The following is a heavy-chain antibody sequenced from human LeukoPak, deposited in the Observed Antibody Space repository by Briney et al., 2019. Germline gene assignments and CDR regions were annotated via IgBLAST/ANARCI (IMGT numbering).Heavy chain of an antibody. J-gene: IGHJ4*02. Sequence: SETLSLTCTVSGGSISSSSYYWGWIRQPPGKGLEWIGSIYYSGSTYYNPSLKSRVTISVDTSKNQFSLKLSSVTAADTAVYYCARGSYYDFWSGYSPATFDYWGQGTLVTVSS. CDR2: IYYSGST. CDR1: GGSISSSSYY. V-gene: IGHV4-39*07. D-gene: IGHD3-3*01. CDR3: ARGSYYDFWSGYSPATFDY.